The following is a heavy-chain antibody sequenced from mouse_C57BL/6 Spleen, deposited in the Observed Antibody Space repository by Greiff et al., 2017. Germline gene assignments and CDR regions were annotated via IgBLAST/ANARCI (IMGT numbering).Heavy chain of an antibody. CDR2: ISGGGGNT. D-gene: IGHD4-1*01. V-gene: IGHV5-9*01. CDR1: GFTFSSYT. Sequence: EVKLMESGGGLVKPGGSLKLSCAASGFTFSSYTMSWVRQTPEKRLEWVATISGGGGNTYYPDSVKGRFTISRDNAKNTLYLQMSSLRSEDPALYYCARQELGLFAYWGQGTLVTVSA. J-gene: IGHJ3*01. CDR3: ARQELGLFAY.